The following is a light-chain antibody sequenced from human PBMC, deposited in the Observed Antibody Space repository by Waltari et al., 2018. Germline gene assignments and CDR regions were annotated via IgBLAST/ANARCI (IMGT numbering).Light chain of an antibody. V-gene: IGKV1-39*01. J-gene: IGKJ1*01. CDR1: QNINNN. CDR3: QQSYSMSWT. Sequence: DIQMTQSPSSLSASIGDRVILTCRASQNINNNLNWYQQKSGKAPKILIFGGSNLQSGVPSRFSGSGSWTEFTLAIHSLQPEDAASYYCQQSYSMSWTFGQGTKVEIK. CDR2: GGS.